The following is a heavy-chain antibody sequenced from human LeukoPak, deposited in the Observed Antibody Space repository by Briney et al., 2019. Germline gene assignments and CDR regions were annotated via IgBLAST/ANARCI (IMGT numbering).Heavy chain of an antibody. D-gene: IGHD3-3*01. V-gene: IGHV4-39*07. CDR1: GVSISSSNSY. CDR3: ARDRPSVQKPLDFWSGYHYYYYMDV. J-gene: IGHJ6*03. Sequence: SETLSLTCTVSGVSISSSNSYWGWIRQPPGKGLEWIGSIYYSGNTYYNASLKSQVSISIDTSKNQFSLKLSSVTAADTAVYYCARDRPSVQKPLDFWSGYHYYYYMDVWGKGTTVTVSS. CDR2: IYYSGNT.